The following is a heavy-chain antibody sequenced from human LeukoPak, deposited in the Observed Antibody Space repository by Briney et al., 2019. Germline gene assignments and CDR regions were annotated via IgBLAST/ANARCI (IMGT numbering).Heavy chain of an antibody. CDR1: GFTFSSYG. D-gene: IGHD2-2*01. Sequence: PGGSLRLSCAASGFTFSSYGMHWVRQAPGKGLEWVAAISYDGSDKYYADSVKGRFTISKDNSKNTLSLQMNSLRAEYTAVFFCAKDLRYCSGTSCYEASGMDVWGQGTTVTVSS. V-gene: IGHV3-30*18. CDR2: ISYDGSDK. CDR3: AKDLRYCSGTSCYEASGMDV. J-gene: IGHJ6*02.